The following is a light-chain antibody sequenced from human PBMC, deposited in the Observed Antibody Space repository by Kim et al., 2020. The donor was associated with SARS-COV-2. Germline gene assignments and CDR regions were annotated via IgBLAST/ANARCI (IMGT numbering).Light chain of an antibody. J-gene: IGKJ4*01. V-gene: IGKV3-11*01. CDR2: DAS. CDR1: QGVSRS. Sequence: WSPGECPTLSSSAGQGVSRSFAWYQQKPCQAPRLLIYDASKRATGIPARFSGSGSGTDFTLTISSLEPEDFAVYYCQQRSNWPLTFGGGTKVDIK. CDR3: QQRSNWPLT.